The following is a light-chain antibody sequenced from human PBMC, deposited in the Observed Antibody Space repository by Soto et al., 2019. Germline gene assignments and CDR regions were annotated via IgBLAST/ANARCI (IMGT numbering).Light chain of an antibody. Sequence: AIQVTQSPSSLSASVGDRVTITCRASQGIRNDLGRYQQKPGEPPKLLIYATSRLQSGVPSRFSGSGSGTDFTLTISSLQPEDSATYYCLQDYDYPLTFGGGTKVQIK. CDR1: QGIRND. V-gene: IGKV1-6*01. CDR2: ATS. CDR3: LQDYDYPLT. J-gene: IGKJ4*01.